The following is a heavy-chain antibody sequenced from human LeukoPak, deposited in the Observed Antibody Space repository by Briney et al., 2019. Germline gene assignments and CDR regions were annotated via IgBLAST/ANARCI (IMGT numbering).Heavy chain of an antibody. CDR1: GFTFSYYT. CDR2: IKYDGSNE. CDR3: ARVLNYYDSSGYYFSY. D-gene: IGHD3-22*01. V-gene: IGHV3-30-3*01. J-gene: IGHJ4*02. Sequence: PGGSLRLSCAASGFTFSYYTMHWVRQAPGKGLEWVAVIKYDGSNEYYADSVKGRFTISRDNSKNTLYLQMNSLRVEDTAVYYCARVLNYYDSSGYYFSYWGQGTLVTVSS.